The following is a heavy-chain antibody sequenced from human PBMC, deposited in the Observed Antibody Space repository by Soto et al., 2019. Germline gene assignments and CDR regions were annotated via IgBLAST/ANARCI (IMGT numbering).Heavy chain of an antibody. Sequence: ASVKVSCKVSGYTLTELSMHWVRQAPGKGLEWMGGFDPEDGETIYAQKFQGRVTMTEDTSTDTAYMELSSLRSEDTAVYYCATAYCSGGSRWDRDGYWGQGTLVTVSS. D-gene: IGHD2-15*01. CDR1: GYTLTELS. J-gene: IGHJ4*02. V-gene: IGHV1-24*01. CDR3: ATAYCSGGSRWDRDGY. CDR2: FDPEDGET.